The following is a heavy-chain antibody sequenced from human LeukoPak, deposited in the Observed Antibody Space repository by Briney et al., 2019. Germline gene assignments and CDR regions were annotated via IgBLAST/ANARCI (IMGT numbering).Heavy chain of an antibody. Sequence: PGRSLRLSCTPSGSTFADYAMSWVRQAPGKGLEWVGLIRSKAYGGTIHYAASVKGRFTISSDDSKSIAYLQMNSLKTEDTAVYYCTRVYYGSGRPFDIWGQGTMVTVSS. D-gene: IGHD3-10*01. CDR1: GSTFADYA. CDR3: TRVYYGSGRPFDI. J-gene: IGHJ3*02. V-gene: IGHV3-49*04. CDR2: IRSKAYGGTI.